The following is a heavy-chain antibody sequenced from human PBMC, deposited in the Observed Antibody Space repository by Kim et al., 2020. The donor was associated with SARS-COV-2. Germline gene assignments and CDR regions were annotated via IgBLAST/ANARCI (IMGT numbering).Heavy chain of an antibody. CDR1: GYTFTSYY. CDR2: INPSGGST. V-gene: IGHV1-46*01. J-gene: IGHJ5*02. CDR3: ARGRLLLWFRELTESPNWFDP. D-gene: IGHD3-10*01. Sequence: ASVKVSCKASGYTFTSYYMHWVRQAPGQGLEWMGIINPSGGSTSYAQKFQGRVTMTRDTSTSTVYMELSSLRSEDTAVYYCARGRLLLWFRELTESPNWFDPWGQGTLVTVSS.